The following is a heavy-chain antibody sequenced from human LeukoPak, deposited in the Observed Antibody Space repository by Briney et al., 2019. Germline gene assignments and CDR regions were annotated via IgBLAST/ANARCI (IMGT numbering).Heavy chain of an antibody. V-gene: IGHV3-23*01. Sequence: GGSLRLSCAASGFTFSSYAMSWVRQAPGKGLEWVSAISRSGGSTYYADSVKGRFTISGDNSKNTLYLQMSSLGAEDTAVYFCARGGGDYCFDYWGQGALVTVSS. J-gene: IGHJ4*02. CDR1: GFTFSSYA. CDR3: ARGGGDYCFDY. D-gene: IGHD2-21*02. CDR2: ISRSGGST.